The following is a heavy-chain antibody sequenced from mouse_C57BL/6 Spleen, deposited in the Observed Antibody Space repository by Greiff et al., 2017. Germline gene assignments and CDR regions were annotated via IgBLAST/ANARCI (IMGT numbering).Heavy chain of an antibody. CDR2: IYPGDGDT. CDR3: ARGGGRGDAMDY. CDR1: GYAFSSSW. J-gene: IGHJ4*01. D-gene: IGHD3-3*01. Sequence: QVQLKQSGPELVKPGASVKISCKASGYAFSSSWMNWVKQRPGKGLEWIGRIYPGDGDTNYNGKFKGKATLTADKSSSTAYMQLSSLTSEDSAVYVCARGGGRGDAMDYWGQGTSVTVSS. V-gene: IGHV1-82*01.